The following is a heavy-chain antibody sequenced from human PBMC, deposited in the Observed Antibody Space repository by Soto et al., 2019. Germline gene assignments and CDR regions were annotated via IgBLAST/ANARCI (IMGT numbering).Heavy chain of an antibody. J-gene: IGHJ3*01. CDR1: GFNFRQAW. Sequence: EVQLVESGGDLVQPGGSLRLSCAGSGFNFRQAWMSWVRQAPGKGLEWVGRSKSKFYGENIEYAAPVNGRFTISRDDSETPQFMQMSSLQTEDTAVYYCVIEDFHNRCVYVDDPFDFCGQGTMVTVSS. D-gene: IGHD3-10*02. CDR3: VIEDFHNRCVYVDDPFDF. CDR2: SKSKFYGENI. V-gene: IGHV3-15*01.